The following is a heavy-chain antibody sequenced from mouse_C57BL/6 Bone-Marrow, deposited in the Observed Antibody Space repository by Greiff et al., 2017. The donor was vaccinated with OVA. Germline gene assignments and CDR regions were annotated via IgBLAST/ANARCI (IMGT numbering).Heavy chain of an antibody. CDR2: IRNKANNHAT. CDR3: TRGVYDGYYWFAY. V-gene: IGHV6-6*01. D-gene: IGHD2-3*01. CDR1: GFTFSDAW. Sequence: EVKLVESGGGLVQPGGSMKLSCAASGFTFSDAWMDWVRQSPEKGLEWVAEIRNKANNHATYYAESVKGRFTISRDDSKSSVYLQMNSLRAEDTGIYYCTRGVYDGYYWFAYWGQGTLVTVSA. J-gene: IGHJ3*01.